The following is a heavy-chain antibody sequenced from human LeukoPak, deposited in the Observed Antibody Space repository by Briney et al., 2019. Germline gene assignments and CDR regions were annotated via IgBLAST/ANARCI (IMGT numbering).Heavy chain of an antibody. Sequence: SETLSLTCTVSGGSISSYYWSWIRQPPGKGLEWIGYIYYSGSTNYNPSLKSRVTISVDKSKNQFSLKLSSVTAADTAVYYCASLLDYDAFDIWGQGTMVTVSS. D-gene: IGHD1-1*01. V-gene: IGHV4-59*12. CDR3: ASLLDYDAFDI. J-gene: IGHJ3*02. CDR1: GGSISSYY. CDR2: IYYSGST.